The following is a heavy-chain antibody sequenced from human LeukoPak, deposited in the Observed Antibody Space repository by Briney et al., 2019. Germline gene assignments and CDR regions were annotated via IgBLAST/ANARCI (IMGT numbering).Heavy chain of an antibody. CDR1: GFTFDDYA. V-gene: IGHV3-9*01. CDR3: ARVRPELLDLDY. D-gene: IGHD1-26*01. CDR2: ISWNSGSI. Sequence: GGSLRLSCVASGFTFDDYAMHWVRQAPGKGLEWVSGISWNSGSIGYADSVKGRFTISRDNAKNSLYLQMNSLRAEDTAVYYCARVRPELLDLDYWGQGTLVTVSS. J-gene: IGHJ4*02.